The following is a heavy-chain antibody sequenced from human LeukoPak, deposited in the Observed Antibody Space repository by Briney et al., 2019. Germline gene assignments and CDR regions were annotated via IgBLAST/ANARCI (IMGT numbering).Heavy chain of an antibody. CDR2: IKQDGNEK. J-gene: IGHJ4*02. CDR1: GFRFNTYW. V-gene: IGHV3-7*01. CDR3: ARDTLGEGEDANYAVYYFDY. D-gene: IGHD4/OR15-4a*01. Sequence: GGSLRLSCAASGFRFNTYWMSWVRQAPGKGLEWVANIKQDGNEKYYADSVKGRFTISRDNGRNSLDLQMNSLRADDTAVYYCARDTLGEGEDANYAVYYFDYWGQGTVVTVSS.